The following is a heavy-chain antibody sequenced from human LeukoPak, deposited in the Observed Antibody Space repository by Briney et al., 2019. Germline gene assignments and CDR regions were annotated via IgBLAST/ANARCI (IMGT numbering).Heavy chain of an antibody. J-gene: IGHJ4*02. Sequence: GRSLRLSCAASGFTFSSYGMHWVRQAPGKGLEWVAFIRYDGSNKYYADSVKGRFTISRDNSKNTLYLQMNSLRAEDTAVYYCAKTSYRTSCYDYWGQGTLVTVSS. D-gene: IGHD2-2*01. CDR2: IRYDGSNK. CDR3: AKTSYRTSCYDY. CDR1: GFTFSSYG. V-gene: IGHV3-30*02.